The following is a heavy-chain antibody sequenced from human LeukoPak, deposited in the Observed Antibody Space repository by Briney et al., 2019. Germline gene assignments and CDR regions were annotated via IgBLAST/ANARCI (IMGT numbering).Heavy chain of an antibody. J-gene: IGHJ3*02. CDR1: GFTLSTYW. CDR2: TKGGGTVV. V-gene: IGHV3-7*01. Sequence: QPAGSLRLSCLASGFTLSTYWLSWVRPGPGKGLEWVASTKGGGTVVYYVDSVKGRFNISRDNAKISLYLQMNSLRVEDTAVCYCARDLLPHASDIWGQGTMVTVSS. D-gene: IGHD2-15*01. CDR3: ARDLLPHASDI.